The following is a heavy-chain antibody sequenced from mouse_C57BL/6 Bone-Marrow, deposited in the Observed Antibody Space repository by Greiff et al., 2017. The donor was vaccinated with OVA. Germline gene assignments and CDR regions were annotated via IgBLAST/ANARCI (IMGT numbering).Heavy chain of an antibody. D-gene: IGHD2-5*01. CDR2: IYPSDSET. Sequence: QVQLQQPGAELVRPGSSVKLSCKASGYTFTSYWMDWVKQRPGQGLEWIGNIYPSDSETHYNQKFKDKATLTVDKSSNPAYMQLSSLTSEDSAVYYCARRAYYSNYDYFDYWGQGTTLTVSS. J-gene: IGHJ2*01. CDR3: ARRAYYSNYDYFDY. V-gene: IGHV1-61*01. CDR1: GYTFTSYW.